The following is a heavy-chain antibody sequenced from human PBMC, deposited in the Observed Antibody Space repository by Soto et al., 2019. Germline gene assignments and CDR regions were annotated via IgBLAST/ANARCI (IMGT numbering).Heavy chain of an antibody. V-gene: IGHV1-69*01. Sequence: QVQLVQSGAEVQKPGSSVKVSCKASGGTFSSYAISWVRQAPGQGLEWMGGIIPIFGTANYAQKFQGRVTITADESTSTAYMELSSLRSEDTAVYYCARDNDSIGYYTDFSAFDIWGQGTMVTVSS. J-gene: IGHJ3*02. CDR3: ARDNDSIGYYTDFSAFDI. D-gene: IGHD3-22*01. CDR2: IIPIFGTA. CDR1: GGTFSSYA.